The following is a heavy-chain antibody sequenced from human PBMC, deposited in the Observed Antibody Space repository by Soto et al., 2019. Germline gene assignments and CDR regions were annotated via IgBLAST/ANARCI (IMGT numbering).Heavy chain of an antibody. V-gene: IGHV1-2*02. J-gene: IGHJ6*02. CDR3: ARMVVVVPAAIQGLYYYYYGMDV. Sequence: ASVKVSCKASGYTFTGHYMHWVRQAPGQGLEWMGWINPNSGGTNYAQKFQGRVTMTRDTSISTAYMELSRLRSDDTAVYYCARMVVVVPAAIQGLYYYYYGMDVWGQGTTVTVSS. CDR2: INPNSGGT. D-gene: IGHD2-2*02. CDR1: GYTFTGHY.